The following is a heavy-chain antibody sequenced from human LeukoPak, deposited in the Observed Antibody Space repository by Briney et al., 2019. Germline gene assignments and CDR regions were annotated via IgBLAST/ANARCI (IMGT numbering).Heavy chain of an antibody. CDR3: AKSGIAVVVPAAISFDL. Sequence: GGSLRLSCAASGFTFSTYTMNWVRQAPGKGLEWVSSITSSSSYKFFADSVRGRFTISRDNAKNSLYLQMNSLRAEDTAVYYCAKSGIAVVVPAAISFDLWGQGTLVTVSS. J-gene: IGHJ4*02. D-gene: IGHD2-2*01. V-gene: IGHV3-21*01. CDR2: ITSSSSYK. CDR1: GFTFSTYT.